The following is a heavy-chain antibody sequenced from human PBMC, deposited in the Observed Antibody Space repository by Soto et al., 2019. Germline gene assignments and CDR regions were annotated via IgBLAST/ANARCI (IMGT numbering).Heavy chain of an antibody. Sequence: SETLSLTCAVYGGSFSGYYLSWIRQPPGKGLEWIGEINHSGSTNYNPSLKSRVTISVDTSKNQFSLKLSSVTAADTAVYYCAKRGGRFYYYYMDVWGKGTTVTV. V-gene: IGHV4-34*01. D-gene: IGHD3-16*01. CDR1: GGSFSGYY. J-gene: IGHJ6*03. CDR2: INHSGST. CDR3: AKRGGRFYYYYMDV.